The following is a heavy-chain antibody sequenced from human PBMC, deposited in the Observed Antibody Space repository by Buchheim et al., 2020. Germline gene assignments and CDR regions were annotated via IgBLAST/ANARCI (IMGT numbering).Heavy chain of an antibody. J-gene: IGHJ1*01. CDR1: GYTFTNYY. Sequence: QVQVVQSGAEVKKPGASVKVSCKASGYTFTNYYIHWVRQAPGQGLEWMGIINPSDGSTSSEQKFQGRVTMTRDTSTTTVYMELTSLRSEDTAVYYCATEYSSSSVYFQRWGQGTL. CDR3: ATEYSSSSVYFQR. V-gene: IGHV1-46*01. D-gene: IGHD6-6*01. CDR2: INPSDGST.